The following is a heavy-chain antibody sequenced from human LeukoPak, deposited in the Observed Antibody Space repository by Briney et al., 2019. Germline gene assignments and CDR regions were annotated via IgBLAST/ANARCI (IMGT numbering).Heavy chain of an antibody. J-gene: IGHJ4*02. V-gene: IGHV3-74*01. Sequence: GGSLRLSCAASGFTFSTYWMCWVRQAPGKGLVWVSLTNGDGTTTSYADSVKGRFTISRDNAKNTLYLEMNSLRAEDTAVYYCARGNRGSYDYWGQGTLVTVSS. D-gene: IGHD3-16*01. CDR1: GFTFSTYW. CDR2: TNGDGTTT. CDR3: ARGNRGSYDY.